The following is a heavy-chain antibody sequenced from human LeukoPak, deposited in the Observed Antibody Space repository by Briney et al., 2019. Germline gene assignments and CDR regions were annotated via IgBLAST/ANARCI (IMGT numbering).Heavy chain of an antibody. D-gene: IGHD6-6*01. CDR2: IYYSGST. Sequence: SETLSLTCTVSGGSISSYYWSWIRRPPGKGLEWIGYIYYSGSTNYNPSLKSRVTISVDTSKNQFSLKLSSVTAADTAVYYCARGLQNRSSGIRFDVFQIWGQGTMVTVSS. CDR1: GGSISSYY. CDR3: ARGLQNRSSGIRFDVFQI. V-gene: IGHV4-59*01. J-gene: IGHJ3*02.